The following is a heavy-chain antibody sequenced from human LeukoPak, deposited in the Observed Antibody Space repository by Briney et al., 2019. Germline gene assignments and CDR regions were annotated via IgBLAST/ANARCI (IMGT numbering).Heavy chain of an antibody. D-gene: IGHD3-9*01. V-gene: IGHV1-69*13. CDR1: GGTFGSYA. CDR3: ARVVGLRYFDWLSIFNYGMDV. Sequence: SVKVSCKASGGTFGSYAISWVRQAPGQGLEWMGGIIPIFGTANYAQKFQGRVTITADESTSTAYMELSSLRSEDTAVYYCARVVGLRYFDWLSIFNYGMDVRGQGTTVTVSS. CDR2: IIPIFGTA. J-gene: IGHJ6*02.